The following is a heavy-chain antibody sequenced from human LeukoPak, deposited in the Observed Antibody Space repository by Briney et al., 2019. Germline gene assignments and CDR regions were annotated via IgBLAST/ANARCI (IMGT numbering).Heavy chain of an antibody. V-gene: IGHV3-11*03. CDR2: INGSSSDT. CDR3: ARRGTTYCTVDSCHPNWFDP. CDR1: GFNFSSYA. D-gene: IGHD2-15*01. J-gene: IGHJ5*02. Sequence: PGGSLRLSCTASGFNFSSYAMTWIRQAPGRGLGWISYINGSSSDTKYADSVKGRFTISRDNTKNSLYLLMNSLRAEDTAVYYCARRGTTYCTVDSCHPNWFDPWGQGTLVTVSS.